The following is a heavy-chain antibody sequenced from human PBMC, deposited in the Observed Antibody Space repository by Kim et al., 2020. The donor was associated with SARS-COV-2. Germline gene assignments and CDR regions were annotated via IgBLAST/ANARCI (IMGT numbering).Heavy chain of an antibody. CDR1: GYTFTSYG. CDR2: ISAYNGNT. J-gene: IGHJ6*02. D-gene: IGHD5-12*01. CDR3: ARDREEGYSGYDSYYYYGMDV. Sequence: SVKVSCKASGYTFTSYGISWVRQAPGQGLEWMGWISAYNGNTNYAQKLQGRVTMTTDTSTSTAYMELRSLRSDDTAVYYCARDREEGYSGYDSYYYYGMDVWGQGTTVTVSS. V-gene: IGHV1-18*01.